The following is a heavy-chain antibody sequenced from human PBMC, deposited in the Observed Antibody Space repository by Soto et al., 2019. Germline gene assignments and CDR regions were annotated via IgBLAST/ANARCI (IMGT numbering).Heavy chain of an antibody. CDR1: GFTFSSYA. CDR2: ISGSGGST. V-gene: IGHV3-23*01. CDR3: ARSYYYDSTGYYRTFDY. D-gene: IGHD3-22*01. Sequence: LRLSCAASGFTFSSYAMSWVRQAPGKGLEWVSAISGSGGSTYYADSVKGRFTISRDNSKNTLYLQMNSLRAADTALYFCARSYYYDSTGYYRTFDYWGPGTLVTVSS. J-gene: IGHJ4*02.